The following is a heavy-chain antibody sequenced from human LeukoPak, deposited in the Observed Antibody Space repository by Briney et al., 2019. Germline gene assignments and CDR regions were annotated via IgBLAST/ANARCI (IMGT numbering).Heavy chain of an antibody. D-gene: IGHD2-15*01. CDR3: ARGYPPGAFYI. J-gene: IGHJ3*02. V-gene: IGHV3-21*01. CDR1: GGSFSGYY. Sequence: ETLSLTCAVYGGSFSGYYWSWIRQAPGKGLEWVSSISCSRSYIYYADSVKGRFTISRDNAKNSLSLQMNSLRAEDTAVYYCARGYPPGAFYIWGQGTMVTVSS. CDR2: ISCSRSYI.